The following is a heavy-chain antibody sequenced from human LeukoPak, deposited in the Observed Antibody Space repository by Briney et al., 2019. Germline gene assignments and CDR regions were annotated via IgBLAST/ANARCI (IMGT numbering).Heavy chain of an antibody. V-gene: IGHV3-23*01. D-gene: IGHD5-12*01. J-gene: IGHJ4*02. Sequence: GGSLRLSCAASGFTFSSYSMSWVRQAPGKGLEWVSLISGSGDTTNYADSVKGRFTISRDNSKNTLYLQMNSLSAEDTAVYYCARDWLAPYFDYWGQGTPVTVSS. CDR2: ISGSGDTT. CDR3: ARDWLAPYFDY. CDR1: GFTFSSYS.